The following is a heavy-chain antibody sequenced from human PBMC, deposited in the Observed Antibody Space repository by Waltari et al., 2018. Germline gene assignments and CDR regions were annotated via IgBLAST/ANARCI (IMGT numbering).Heavy chain of an antibody. J-gene: IGHJ6*03. CDR3: ARMQFYYYYIDV. D-gene: IGHD6-19*01. V-gene: IGHV3-11*04. CDR1: GFTFTDSY. Sequence: QVQLVVESGGGLVKPGGYLRLSCVASGFTFTDSYMSWIRQAPGKGLDGVSYISDAGDARDYADSVNGRFTLSRYNAKSSLSLQMNGLRTEDTAVYYCARMQFYYYYIDVWGKGTSVTVSS. CDR2: ISDAGDAR.